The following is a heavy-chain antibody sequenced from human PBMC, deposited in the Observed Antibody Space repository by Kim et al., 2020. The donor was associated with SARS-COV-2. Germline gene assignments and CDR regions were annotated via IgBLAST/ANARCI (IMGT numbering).Heavy chain of an antibody. CDR1: GFTFSGFS. CDR2: ISANGRDT. V-gene: IGHV3-64*02. Sequence: GGSLRLSCAASGFTFSGFSMHWVRQAPGKGLEYVSAISANGRDTYYADSVKGRFTISRDNSKDTLYLQMGSLRTDDMAVYYCTIIVNCGFYDYWGQGTLVTVSA. CDR3: TIIVNCGFYDY. D-gene: IGHD3-10*01. J-gene: IGHJ4*02.